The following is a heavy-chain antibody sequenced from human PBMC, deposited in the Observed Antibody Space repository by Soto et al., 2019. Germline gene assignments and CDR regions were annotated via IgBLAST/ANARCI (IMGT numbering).Heavy chain of an antibody. Sequence: QVQLQESGPGLVKPSQTLSLTCTVSGGSISTGGYYWNWIRQHPGKGLEWIGYFYYSGSTYYNPSLKRPVTIPINTSKNQFPLKLSSVAAGDTAVYFCARSVFPWGQGTLVTVSS. CDR3: ARSVFP. CDR1: GGSISTGGYY. CDR2: FYYSGST. J-gene: IGHJ5*02. V-gene: IGHV4-31*01.